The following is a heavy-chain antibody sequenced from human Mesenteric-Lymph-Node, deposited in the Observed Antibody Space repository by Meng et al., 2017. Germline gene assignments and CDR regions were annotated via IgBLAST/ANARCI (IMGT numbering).Heavy chain of an antibody. D-gene: IGHD2-2*01. CDR1: GGSISSYY. CDR3: ARDLDCSSTSCYAGRNWFDP. V-gene: IGHV4-59*12. J-gene: IGHJ5*02. Sequence: GSLRLSCTVSGGSISSYYWSWIRQPPGKGLEWIGIIYYTGSTNYNPSLKSRVTISVDKSKNQFSLKLSSVTAADTAVYYCARDLDCSSTSCYAGRNWFDPWGQGTLVTVSS. CDR2: IYYTGST.